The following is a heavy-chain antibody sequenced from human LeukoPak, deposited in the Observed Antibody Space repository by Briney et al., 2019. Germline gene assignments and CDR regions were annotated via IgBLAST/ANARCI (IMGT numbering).Heavy chain of an antibody. Sequence: GEFLKISCAASGFIFSNYAMSWVRQAPGKGLEWVSGITGSGGRTYYADSVKGRSTISRDNFKNTLYLQMSSLRAEDTAVYYCSKDREVIVPAASDYWGLGILVTVSS. J-gene: IGHJ4*02. CDR2: ITGSGGRT. CDR3: SKDREVIVPAASDY. D-gene: IGHD2-2*01. CDR1: GFIFSNYA. V-gene: IGHV3-23*01.